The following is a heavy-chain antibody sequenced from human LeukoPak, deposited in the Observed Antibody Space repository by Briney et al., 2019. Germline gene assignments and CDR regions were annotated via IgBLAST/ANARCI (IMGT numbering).Heavy chain of an antibody. D-gene: IGHD1-26*01. CDR1: GFTFNTYG. CDR2: IWSDGTHK. J-gene: IGHJ4*02. V-gene: IGHV3-33*06. Sequence: GGSLRLSCAASGFTFNTYGMHWVRQAPGKGLEWVAVIWSDGTHKYYSDSVKGRFTISRDNSKDTLYLEMNSLRVEDTAVYYCAKSNSESQTTVGNWGQGTLVTVSS. CDR3: AKSNSESQTTVGN.